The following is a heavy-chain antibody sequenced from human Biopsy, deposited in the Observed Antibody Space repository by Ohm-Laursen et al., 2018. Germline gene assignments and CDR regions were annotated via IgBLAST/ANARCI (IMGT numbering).Heavy chain of an antibody. CDR2: ISWNSGSI. CDR1: GFTFDDYA. V-gene: IGHV3-9*01. CDR3: AKPADSYGSEFYFDY. D-gene: IGHD4-17*01. Sequence: SLRLSCSASGFTFDDYAMHWVRQAPGKGLEWVSAISWNSGSIDYADSVKGRFTISRDNAENSLYLQMNSLRAEDTALYYCAKPADSYGSEFYFDYWGQGTLVTVSS. J-gene: IGHJ4*02.